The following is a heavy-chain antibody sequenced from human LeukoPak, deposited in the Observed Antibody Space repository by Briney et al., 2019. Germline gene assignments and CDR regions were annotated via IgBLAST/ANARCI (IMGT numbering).Heavy chain of an antibody. Sequence: GGSLRLSCAASGFTFSSYSMSWVRQAPGKGLEWVSAISGSGGSTYYADSVEGRFTISRDNSKNTLYLQMNSLRAEDTAVYYCAKDLAEMATMIDYWRQGTLVTVSS. CDR3: AKDLAEMATMIDY. CDR2: ISGSGGST. J-gene: IGHJ4*02. D-gene: IGHD5-24*01. V-gene: IGHV3-23*01. CDR1: GFTFSSYS.